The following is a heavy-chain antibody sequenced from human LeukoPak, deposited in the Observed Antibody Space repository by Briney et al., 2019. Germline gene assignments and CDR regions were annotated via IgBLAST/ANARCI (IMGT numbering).Heavy chain of an antibody. J-gene: IGHJ5*02. CDR2: IYPGDSDT. V-gene: IGHV5-51*01. CDR3: ARVYEDCTSTTCYHGWFDP. Sequence: GESLQISCKGSGSSFPTSWMGWVRPLPGKGLEWMGIIYPGDSDTRYSPSFQGQVTISVDTSINTVYLQWSSLRASDTAMYYCARVYEDCTSTTCYHGWFDPWGQGTLVTVSS. CDR1: GSSFPTSW. D-gene: IGHD2/OR15-2a*01.